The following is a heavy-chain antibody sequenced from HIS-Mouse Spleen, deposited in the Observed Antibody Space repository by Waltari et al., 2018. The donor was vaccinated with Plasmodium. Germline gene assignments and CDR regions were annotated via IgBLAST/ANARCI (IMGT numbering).Heavy chain of an antibody. CDR1: GFTFRYYR. Sequence: EVQLVESGVGLVQPGGSLRLSCAASGFTFRYYRTHWFRRAPGKGLEWVSSISRSSSYIYYADSVKGRFTISRDNAKNSLYLQMNSLRAEDTAVYYCAREEILTGYYNDYWYFDLWGRGSLVTVSS. CDR2: ISRSSSYI. V-gene: IGHV3-21*01. D-gene: IGHD3-9*01. CDR3: AREEILTGYYNDYWYFDL. J-gene: IGHJ2*01.